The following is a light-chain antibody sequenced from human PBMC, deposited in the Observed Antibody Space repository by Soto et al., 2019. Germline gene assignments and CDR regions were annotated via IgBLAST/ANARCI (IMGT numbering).Light chain of an antibody. CDR1: QSVSGW. Sequence: DIQMTQSPSTPSASVGRTVTVTCRASQSVSGWWAWYQQKPGEAPRLLIYDASALPRGVPARFSGSGSGTKCTLTIASLQPEDFATYYCQQYETFSGTFGPGTKGDIK. V-gene: IGKV1-5*01. CDR3: QQYETFSGT. CDR2: DAS. J-gene: IGKJ1*01.